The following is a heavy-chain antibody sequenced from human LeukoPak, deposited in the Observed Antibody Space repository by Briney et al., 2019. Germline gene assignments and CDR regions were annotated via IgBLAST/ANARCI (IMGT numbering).Heavy chain of an antibody. CDR3: ARGGYCSGGSCSNWFDP. J-gene: IGHJ5*02. CDR1: GGTFSSYA. CDR2: IIPIFGTA. Sequence: SVKVSCKASGGTFSSYAISWVRQGPGQGLEWMGGIIPIFGTANYAQKFQGRVTITADKSTSTAYMELSSLRSEDTAVYYCARGGYCSGGSCSNWFDPWGQGTLVTVSS. V-gene: IGHV1-69*06. D-gene: IGHD2-15*01.